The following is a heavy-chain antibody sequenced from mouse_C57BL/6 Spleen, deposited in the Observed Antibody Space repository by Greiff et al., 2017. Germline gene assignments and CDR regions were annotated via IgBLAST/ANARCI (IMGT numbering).Heavy chain of an antibody. J-gene: IGHJ4*01. D-gene: IGHD2-3*01. CDR3: ASHDGYYKGGAMDY. V-gene: IGHV5-12*01. CDR1: GFTFSDYY. CDR2: ISNGGGST. Sequence: EVKLVESGGGLVQPGGSLKLSCAASGFTFSDYYMYWVRQTPEKRLEWVAYISNGGGSTYYPDTVKGRFTISRDNAKNTLYLQMSSLKSEDTAMYYWASHDGYYKGGAMDYWGQGTSVTVSS.